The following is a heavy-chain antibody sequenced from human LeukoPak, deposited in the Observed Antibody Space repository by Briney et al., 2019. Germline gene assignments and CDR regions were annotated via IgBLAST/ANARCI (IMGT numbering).Heavy chain of an antibody. Sequence: SETLSLTCTVSGGSITSHFWTWIRQPPGKGLEWIGHIYYSGSTNYNPSLRSRVTISVDTSKNQFSLKLSSVTAADTAVYYCARRPSGTSGWYFDLWGRGTLVTVSS. CDR3: ARRPSGTSGWYFDL. D-gene: IGHD3-10*01. J-gene: IGHJ2*01. V-gene: IGHV4-59*08. CDR2: IYYSGST. CDR1: GGSITSHF.